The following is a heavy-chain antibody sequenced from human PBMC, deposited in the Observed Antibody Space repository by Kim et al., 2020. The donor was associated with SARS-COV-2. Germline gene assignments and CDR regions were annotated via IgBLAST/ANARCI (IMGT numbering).Heavy chain of an antibody. Sequence: SETLSLTCTVSGGSVSSGHYWSWNRQPPGKGLEWIGYVSYTGSTKYNPSLKSRVSISLDTSKNQFSLTLNSVTAADTAVYYCEQDWGRAAAGWGRGTLVTVSS. J-gene: IGHJ4*02. D-gene: IGHD6-13*01. CDR1: GGSVSSGHY. V-gene: IGHV4-61*01. CDR2: VSYTGST. CDR3: EQDWGRAAAG.